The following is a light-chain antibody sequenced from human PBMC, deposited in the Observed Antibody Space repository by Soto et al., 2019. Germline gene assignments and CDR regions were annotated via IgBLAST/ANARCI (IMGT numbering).Light chain of an antibody. V-gene: IGKV1-39*01. Sequence: DIQMTQSPSSLSASVGDRVTITCRASQSITIYLNWYQQEPGKAPKLLIFATSSLQSGVPSRFSGSRSGTDFTLTISSRQPEDLATYYCQQRLTTPLTFCGGNKVEIK. CDR2: ATS. CDR1: QSITIY. CDR3: QQRLTTPLT. J-gene: IGKJ4*01.